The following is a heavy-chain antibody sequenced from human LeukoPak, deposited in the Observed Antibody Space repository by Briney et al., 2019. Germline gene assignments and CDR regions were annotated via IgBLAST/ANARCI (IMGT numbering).Heavy chain of an antibody. V-gene: IGHV3-21*04. J-gene: IGHJ4*02. CDR3: ANGRDGYTDY. D-gene: IGHD5-24*01. CDR1: GFTFSSYS. CDR2: ISSGSVYL. Sequence: GGSLRHSCAASGFTFSSYSMNWVRQAPGKGLEWVAHISSGSVYLHYADSVKGRFTISRDNSKNTLYLQMNSLRAEDTAVYYCANGRDGYTDYWGQGTLVTVSS.